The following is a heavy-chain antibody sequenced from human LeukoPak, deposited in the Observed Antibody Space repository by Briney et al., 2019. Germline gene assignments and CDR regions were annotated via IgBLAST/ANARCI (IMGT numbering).Heavy chain of an antibody. CDR3: ARDEGGYSGPGDY. CDR2: ISSSGSTI. J-gene: IGHJ4*02. CDR1: GFTFSSYS. Sequence: GGSLRLSCAASGFTFSSYSMNWVRQAPGKGLEGVSYISSSGSTIYYADSVKGRFTISRDNAKNSLYLQMNSLRAEDTAVYYCARDEGGYSGPGDYWGQGTLVTVSS. V-gene: IGHV3-48*04. D-gene: IGHD5-12*01.